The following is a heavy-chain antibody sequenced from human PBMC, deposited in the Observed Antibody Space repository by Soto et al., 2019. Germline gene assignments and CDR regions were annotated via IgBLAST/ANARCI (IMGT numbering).Heavy chain of an antibody. V-gene: IGHV3-30*03. J-gene: IGHJ6*03. CDR1: GFLFGGYG. Sequence: GGSLRLSCAASGFLFGGYGMHWVRQTADKGLEWVSVISFDGGNKYYGDSVKGRFTVSRDNSKNTLYLQMNYLKPEDTAVYYCARGVVYAKYYFYMDVWGKGTTVTVSS. CDR3: ARGVVYAKYYFYMDV. CDR2: ISFDGGNK. D-gene: IGHD3-10*01.